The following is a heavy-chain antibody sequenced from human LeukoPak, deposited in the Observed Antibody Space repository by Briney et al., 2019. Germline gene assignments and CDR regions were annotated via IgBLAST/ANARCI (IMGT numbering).Heavy chain of an antibody. Sequence: GGSLRLSCVASGFTFNKYWMHWVRQIPGEGLVWVSRIDNNGVETVYADSVKGGFTISRDNAKNTLYLQMNSLRVEDTAIYYCARDRPHNWFDPWGQGTLVTVSS. CDR2: IDNNGVET. V-gene: IGHV3-74*01. CDR1: GFTFNKYW. CDR3: ARDRPHNWFDP. J-gene: IGHJ5*02.